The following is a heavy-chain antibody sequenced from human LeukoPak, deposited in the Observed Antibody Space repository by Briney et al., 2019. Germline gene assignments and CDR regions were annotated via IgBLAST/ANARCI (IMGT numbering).Heavy chain of an antibody. CDR1: GFTFSSYS. V-gene: IGHV3-21*01. CDR2: ISSSSSYI. Sequence: GGSLRLSCAASGFTFSSYSMNWVRQAPGKGLEWVSSISSSSSYIYYADSVKGRFTISRDNAKNSLYLQMNSLRAEDTAVYYCAAFEGQDAFDIWGQGTMVTVSS. CDR3: AAFEGQDAFDI. J-gene: IGHJ3*02.